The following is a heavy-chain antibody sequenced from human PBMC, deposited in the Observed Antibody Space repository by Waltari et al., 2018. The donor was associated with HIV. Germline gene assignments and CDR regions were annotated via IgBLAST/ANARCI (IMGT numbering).Heavy chain of an antibody. V-gene: IGHV1-2*02. J-gene: IGHJ5*02. D-gene: IGHD3-10*01. CDR3: ARGPPYYYGLGSPGGGWFDP. Sequence: QVQLVQSGAEVKKPGASVKVSYKASGYTFTGYYMHWARQAPGQGLEWMGWINHNSGGTNYAQKFQGRVTMTRDTSISTAYMELSRLRSDDTAVYYCARGPPYYYGLGSPGGGWFDPWGQGTLVTVSS. CDR1: GYTFTGYY. CDR2: INHNSGGT.